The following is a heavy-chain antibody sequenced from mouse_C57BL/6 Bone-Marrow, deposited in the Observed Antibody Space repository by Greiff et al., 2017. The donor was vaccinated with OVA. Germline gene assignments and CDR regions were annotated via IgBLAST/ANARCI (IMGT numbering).Heavy chain of an antibody. J-gene: IGHJ2*01. CDR2: IDPSDSYT. CDR3: ASWDFDY. CDR1: GYTFTSYW. V-gene: IGHV1-50*01. Sequence: QVQLQQPGAELVKPGASVKLSCKASGYTFTSYWMQWVKQRPGQGLEWIGEIDPSDSYTNYNQKFNGKATLTVDTSSSTAYMQLSSLTSEDAAVYYCASWDFDYWGQGTTLTVSS. D-gene: IGHD4-1*01.